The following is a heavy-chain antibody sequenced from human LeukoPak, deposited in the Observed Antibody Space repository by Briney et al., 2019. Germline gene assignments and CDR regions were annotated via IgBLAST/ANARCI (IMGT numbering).Heavy chain of an antibody. CDR3: AIDSNTSSSWYGDYYYYGMDV. J-gene: IGHJ6*02. CDR2: IIPILGIA. V-gene: IGHV1-69*04. Sequence: GASVKVSCKASGGTFSSYAISWVRQAPGQGLEWMGRIIPILGIANYAQKFQGRVTITADKSTSTAYMELSSLRSEDTAVYYCAIDSNTSSSWYGDYYYYGMDVWGQGTTVTVSS. D-gene: IGHD6-13*01. CDR1: GGTFSSYA.